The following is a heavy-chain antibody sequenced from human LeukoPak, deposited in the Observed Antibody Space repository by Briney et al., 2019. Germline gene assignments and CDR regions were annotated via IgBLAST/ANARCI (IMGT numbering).Heavy chain of an antibody. J-gene: IGHJ4*02. Sequence: PSETLSLTCAVYGGSFSGYYWSWIRQPPGKRLEWIGEINHSGSTNYNPSLKSRVTISVDTSKNQFSLKLSSVTAADTAVYYCARGSNSGSYYFGFGSPHHYFDYWGQGTLVTVSS. CDR1: GGSFSGYY. D-gene: IGHD1-26*01. V-gene: IGHV4-34*01. CDR3: ARGSNSGSYYFGFGSPHHYFDY. CDR2: INHSGST.